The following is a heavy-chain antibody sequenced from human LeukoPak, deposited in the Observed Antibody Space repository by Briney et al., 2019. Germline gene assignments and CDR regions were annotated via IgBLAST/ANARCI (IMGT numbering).Heavy chain of an antibody. CDR3: ARVYGDYYYFDY. CDR1: GGSISSGDYY. J-gene: IGHJ4*02. CDR2: IYYSGST. Sequence: SETLSLTCTVSGGSISSGDYYWSWIRQPPGKGLEWIGYIYYSGSTYYNPSLKSRVTISVDTSKNQFSLKLSSVTAADTAVYYCARVYGDYYYFDYWGQGTLVTVSS. V-gene: IGHV4-30-4*02. D-gene: IGHD4-17*01.